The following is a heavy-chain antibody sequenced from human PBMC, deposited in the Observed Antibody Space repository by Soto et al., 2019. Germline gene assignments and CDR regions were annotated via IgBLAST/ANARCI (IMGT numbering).Heavy chain of an antibody. CDR2: INPYNGNT. CDR1: GYTFTTYG. J-gene: IGHJ5*02. D-gene: IGHD1-26*01. Sequence: QVQLVQSGAEVKKPGASVKVSCKASGYTFTTYGISWVRQAPGQGLEWMGWINPYNGNTTYAQKRQGRVTMTADTSTSTASMELRSLRSDDTAVYYCTREPVGGNGFDPWGQGTLVTVSS. V-gene: IGHV1-18*01. CDR3: TREPVGGNGFDP.